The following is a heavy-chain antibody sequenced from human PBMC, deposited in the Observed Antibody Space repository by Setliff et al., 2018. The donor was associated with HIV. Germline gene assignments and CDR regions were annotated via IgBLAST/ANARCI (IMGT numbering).Heavy chain of an antibody. Sequence: ASVKVSCKASGYSFTSYGVSWVRQAPGQGLEWMGWISAYNVNTNYAQKLQGRVTMTTDTSTSTAYMELRSLRSDDTAVYYCARDFGGYCSSMSCPGLFDPWGQGTLVTVSS. CDR1: GYSFTSYG. J-gene: IGHJ5*02. CDR3: ARDFGGYCSSMSCPGLFDP. V-gene: IGHV1-18*01. D-gene: IGHD2-2*01. CDR2: ISAYNVNT.